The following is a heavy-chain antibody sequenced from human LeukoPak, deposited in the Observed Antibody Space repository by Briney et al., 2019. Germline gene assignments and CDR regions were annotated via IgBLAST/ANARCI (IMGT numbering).Heavy chain of an antibody. Sequence: SVKVSCQASVYTFTSYSMHWVRQATGQGLEWMGIINPSGGSTSYAQKFQGRVTMTRDMSTSTVYMELSSLRSEDAAVYYCARRYLYYFDYWGQGTLVTVSS. J-gene: IGHJ4*02. V-gene: IGHV1-46*01. CDR2: INPSGGST. CDR3: ARRYLYYFDY. D-gene: IGHD1-1*01. CDR1: VYTFTSYS.